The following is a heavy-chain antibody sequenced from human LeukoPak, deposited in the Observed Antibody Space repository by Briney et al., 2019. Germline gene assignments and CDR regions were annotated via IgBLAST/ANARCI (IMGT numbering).Heavy chain of an antibody. D-gene: IGHD4-17*01. CDR1: GFTFSNYA. V-gene: IGHV3-23*01. CDR2: ISGSGDST. CDR3: ARGGAVTRYASAPDY. J-gene: IGHJ4*02. Sequence: GGSLRLSCAASGFTFSNYAMSWVRQAPGKGLEWVSAISGSGDSTYHADSVKGRFTISRDNSKNTLFLQMNSLRADDTAVYYCARGGAVTRYASAPDYWGQGTLVTVSS.